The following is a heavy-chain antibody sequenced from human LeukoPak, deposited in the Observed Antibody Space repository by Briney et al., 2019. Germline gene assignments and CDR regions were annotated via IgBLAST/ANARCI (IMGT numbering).Heavy chain of an antibody. CDR3: ASMVRGVISSDY. CDR2: INSDGSST. V-gene: IGHV3-74*01. D-gene: IGHD3-10*01. J-gene: IGHJ4*02. CDR1: GFTFSSYA. Sequence: GGSLRLSCAASGFTFSSYAMHWVRHAPGKGLVWVSRINSDGSSTSYADSVKGRFTISRDNAKNTLYLQMNSLRAEDTAVYYCASMVRGVISSDYWGQGTLVTVSS.